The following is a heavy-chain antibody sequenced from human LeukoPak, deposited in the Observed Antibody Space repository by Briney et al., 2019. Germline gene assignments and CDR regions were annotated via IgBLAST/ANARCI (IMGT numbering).Heavy chain of an antibody. CDR3: ARDLEYCSTTSCFT. J-gene: IGHJ5*02. Sequence: SETLSLTCTVSGGSISSSSYYWGWIRQPPGKGLEWIGSIYYSGSTYYNPSLKSRVTISVDTSKNQFSLKLSSVTAADTAVYYCARDLEYCSTTSCFTWGQGTLVTVSS. D-gene: IGHD2-2*01. CDR2: IYYSGST. V-gene: IGHV4-39*07. CDR1: GGSISSSSYY.